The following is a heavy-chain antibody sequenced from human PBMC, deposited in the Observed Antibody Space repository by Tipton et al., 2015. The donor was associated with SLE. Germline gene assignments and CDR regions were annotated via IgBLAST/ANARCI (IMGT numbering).Heavy chain of an antibody. D-gene: IGHD3-9*01. CDR3: ARDSPGDFDWFDAFDI. V-gene: IGHV4-59*13. Sequence: TLSLTCTVSGGSINSYYWSWIRQPPGKGLEWIGYIYYSGSTNYNPSLKSRVTISVDTSKDQFSLKLSSVTTADTAVYYCARDSPGDFDWFDAFDIWGRGTVVAVSS. CDR1: GGSINSYY. CDR2: IYYSGST. J-gene: IGHJ3*02.